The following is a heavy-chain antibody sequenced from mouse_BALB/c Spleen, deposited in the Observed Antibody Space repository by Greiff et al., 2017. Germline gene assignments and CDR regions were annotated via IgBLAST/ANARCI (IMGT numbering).Heavy chain of an antibody. CDR1: GFTFSSYG. Sequence: EVQLQQSGGDLVKPGGSLKLSCAASGFTFSSYGMSWVRQTPDKRLEWVATISSGGSYTYYPDSVKGRFTISRDNAKNTLFLQMTSLRSEDTAMYYCASYGPYAMDYWGQGTSVTVSS. V-gene: IGHV5-6*01. CDR2: ISSGGSYT. J-gene: IGHJ4*01. CDR3: ASYGPYAMDY. D-gene: IGHD1-1*02.